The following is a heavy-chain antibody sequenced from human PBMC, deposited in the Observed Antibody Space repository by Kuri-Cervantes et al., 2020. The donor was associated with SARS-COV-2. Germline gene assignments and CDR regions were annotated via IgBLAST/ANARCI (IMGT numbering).Heavy chain of an antibody. V-gene: IGHV3-21*01. CDR1: GFTFSSYI. CDR3: ARESLDWFYFDS. J-gene: IGHJ4*02. CDR2: ITSTSTYI. Sequence: ETLSLTCAAPGFTFSSYIMNWVRQAPGKGLEWVSSITSTSTYIYYADSVKGRFTISRDNAKNSLHLQMSSLRAEDTAVYYCARESLDWFYFDSWGQGALVTVSS. D-gene: IGHD3/OR15-3a*01.